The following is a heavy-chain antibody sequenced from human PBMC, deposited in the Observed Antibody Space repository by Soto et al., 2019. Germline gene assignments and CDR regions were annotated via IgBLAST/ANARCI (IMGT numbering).Heavy chain of an antibody. CDR3: AIVGFGNLDH. V-gene: IGHV3-23*01. Sequence: EVQLLESGGGLVQPGGSLRLSCAASVFSFTGYAMAWVRQAPGEGLEWVSTITFSGGDTYYADSVKGRFTISRDNSRNTVYLQMNSLRAEDTAAYYCAIVGFGNLDHWGLGTRVTVSS. CDR2: ITFSGGDT. J-gene: IGHJ4*02. D-gene: IGHD3-10*01. CDR1: VFSFTGYA.